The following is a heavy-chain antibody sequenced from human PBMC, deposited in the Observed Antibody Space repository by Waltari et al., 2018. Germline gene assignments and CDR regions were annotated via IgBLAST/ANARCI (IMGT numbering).Heavy chain of an antibody. CDR1: GGSFSGYY. V-gene: IGHV4-34*01. J-gene: IGHJ6*02. CDR3: ARGKTKRVAARPYYYYGMDV. Sequence: QVQLQQWGAGLLKPSETLSLTCAVSGGSFSGYYWSWIPQPPGKGREWIGEINHSGSTNYNPSLKSRVTISVDTSKNQVSLKLSCVTAADTAVYYCARGKTKRVAARPYYYYGMDVWCQGTTVTVSS. CDR2: INHSGST. D-gene: IGHD6-6*01.